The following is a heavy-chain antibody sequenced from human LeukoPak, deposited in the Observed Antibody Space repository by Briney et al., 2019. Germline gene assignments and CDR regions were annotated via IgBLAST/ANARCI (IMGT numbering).Heavy chain of an antibody. Sequence: ASVKVSCKASGYTFTSYAMHWVRQAPGQRLEWMGWINAGNGNTKYSQKFQGRVTITRDTSASTAYMELSSLRSEDTAVYYCAREGPYYYDSSGYWDWGQGTLVTVSS. D-gene: IGHD3-22*01. J-gene: IGHJ4*02. CDR2: INAGNGNT. CDR3: AREGPYYYDSSGYWD. V-gene: IGHV1-3*01. CDR1: GYTFTSYA.